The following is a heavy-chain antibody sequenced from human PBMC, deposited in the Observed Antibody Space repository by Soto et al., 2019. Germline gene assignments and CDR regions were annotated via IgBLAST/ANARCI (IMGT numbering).Heavy chain of an antibody. J-gene: IGHJ4*02. D-gene: IGHD3-3*01. CDR3: ASFITIFGVVNDY. CDR1: DGTIASAGYS. V-gene: IGHV4-30-4*08. CDR2: IYYTGST. Sequence: PSETLSLTCTVSDGTIASAGYSRNWNRQHPGKGLEWIGYIYYTGSTGYNPSLKSRVTISVDTSKNQFSLKLSSVTAADTAVYYCASFITIFGVVNDYWGQGTLVTVSS.